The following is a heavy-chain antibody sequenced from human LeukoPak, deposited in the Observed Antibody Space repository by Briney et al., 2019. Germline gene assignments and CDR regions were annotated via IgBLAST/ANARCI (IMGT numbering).Heavy chain of an antibody. V-gene: IGHV1-18*04. CDR2: ISAYNGNT. D-gene: IGHD3-10*01. CDR3: ARDRFIQGAFDI. Sequence: GASVKVSCKASGYTFTGYYMHWVRQAPGQGLEWMGWISAYNGNTNYAQKLQGRVTMTTDTSTSTAYMELRSLRSDDTAVYYCARDRFIQGAFDIWGQGTMVTVSS. J-gene: IGHJ3*02. CDR1: GYTFTGYY.